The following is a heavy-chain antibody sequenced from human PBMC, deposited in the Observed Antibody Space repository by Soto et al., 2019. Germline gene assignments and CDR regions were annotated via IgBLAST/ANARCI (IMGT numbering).Heavy chain of an antibody. CDR3: PSSYRSPYRAFDY. CDR2: INPILSMS. D-gene: IGHD3-16*02. V-gene: IGHV1-69*02. Sequence: QVQLVQSGAEVKRPGSSVKVSCKASGDTFTFYSINWVRQAPGLGLEWMGRINPILSMSNYAQRFQGRVTLTSDTSTCTAYMELSSLRSEDMAIYYCPSSYRSPYRAFDYWGQGALVTVSS. CDR1: GDTFTFYS. J-gene: IGHJ4*02.